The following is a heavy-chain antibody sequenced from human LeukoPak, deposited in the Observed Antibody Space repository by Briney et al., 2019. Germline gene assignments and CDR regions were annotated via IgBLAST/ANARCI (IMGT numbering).Heavy chain of an antibody. D-gene: IGHD3-10*01. J-gene: IGHJ6*04. V-gene: IGHV4-30-4*01. CDR3: ARVRRFGELYNYYGMDV. Sequence: PSETLSLTCTVSGGSISRGDYYWSWIRQSPGKGLEWIGYIYYSGSTFYNPSLKGRLTISVDTSKNHFSLKLNSVTAADTAVYYCARVRRFGELYNYYGMDVWGKGTTVTVSS. CDR2: IYYSGST. CDR1: GGSISRGDYY.